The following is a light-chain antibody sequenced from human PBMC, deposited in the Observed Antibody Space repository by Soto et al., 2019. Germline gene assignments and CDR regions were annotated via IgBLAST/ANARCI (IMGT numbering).Light chain of an antibody. Sequence: ETVLTQSPGTVSLSPGERATLSCRTSQSVKSNYLAWYQQKPGQAPRLLIYGVFNRATGIPDRFSGSGSGTDFTLTISGLEPEVSAVYYCQHYDGSPRTFGQGTKLEIK. CDR1: QSVKSNY. CDR2: GVF. J-gene: IGKJ2*01. V-gene: IGKV3-20*01. CDR3: QHYDGSPRT.